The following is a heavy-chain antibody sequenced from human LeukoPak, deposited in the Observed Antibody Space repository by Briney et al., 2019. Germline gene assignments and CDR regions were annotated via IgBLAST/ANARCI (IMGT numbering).Heavy chain of an antibody. J-gene: IGHJ4*02. CDR2: MNSDGTTT. V-gene: IGHV3-74*01. Sequence: GGSLRLSCAGSGSAFSSSWMHWVRQAPGKGLVWVSRMNSDGTTTNYADSVKGRFTISRDNAKNTLYLQMNSLTVEDTAVYYCTIAGSYRFDYWGQGTLVTVSP. CDR3: TIAGSYRFDY. D-gene: IGHD3-16*02. CDR1: GSAFSSSW.